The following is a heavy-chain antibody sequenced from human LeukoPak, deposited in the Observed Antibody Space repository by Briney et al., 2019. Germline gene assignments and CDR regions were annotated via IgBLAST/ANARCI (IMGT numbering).Heavy chain of an antibody. CDR2: MSYSGSST. Sequence: QPGWSLRLSCAASGFTFSSYAMNWVRQAPGKGLNCVSAMSYSGSSTYYADSVKGRFTISRDNSKNTLYLQMNSLRAEDTAVYYCAKDRSSSFSGFLEYWGQGTLVTVSS. CDR1: GFTFSSYA. V-gene: IGHV3-23*01. CDR3: AKDRSSSFSGFLEY. J-gene: IGHJ4*02. D-gene: IGHD6-6*01.